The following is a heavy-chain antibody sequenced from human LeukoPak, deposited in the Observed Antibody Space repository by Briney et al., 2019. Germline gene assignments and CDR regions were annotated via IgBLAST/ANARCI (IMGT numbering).Heavy chain of an antibody. CDR3: ARGVGYSSGWYREYYFDY. V-gene: IGHV4-4*07. Sequence: SETLSLTCTVSGGSISSYYWSWIRQPAGKGLEWIGRIYTSGSTNHNPSLKSRVTMSVDTSKNQFSLKLSSVTAADTAVYYCARGVGYSSGWYREYYFDYWGQGTLVTVSS. CDR1: GGSISSYY. J-gene: IGHJ4*02. D-gene: IGHD6-19*01. CDR2: IYTSGST.